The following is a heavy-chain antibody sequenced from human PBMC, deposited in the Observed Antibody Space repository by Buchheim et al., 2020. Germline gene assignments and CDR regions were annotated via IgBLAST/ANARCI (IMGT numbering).Heavy chain of an antibody. CDR2: ISSSGSTI. Sequence: EVQLVESGGGLVQPGGSLRLSCAASGFTFSSYEMNWVRQAPGKGLEWVSYISSSGSTIYYADSVKGRFTISRENAKNSLYLQMNSLRAEDTAVYYCARGRPPRYSSSWTPYWYFDLWGRGTL. J-gene: IGHJ2*01. D-gene: IGHD6-13*01. V-gene: IGHV3-48*03. CDR3: ARGRPPRYSSSWTPYWYFDL. CDR1: GFTFSSYE.